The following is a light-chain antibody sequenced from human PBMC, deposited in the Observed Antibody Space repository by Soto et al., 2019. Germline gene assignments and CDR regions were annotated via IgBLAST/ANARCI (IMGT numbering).Light chain of an antibody. Sequence: EIVLTQSPGTLSLSPGERATLSCRASQSVSSNYLAWYQRKPGQAPRLLIYGASSRATDIPNRFSGSGSGTAFTLNITRREPEDFAVYFCQQYGGSPPTFGQGTKVEIK. CDR1: QSVSSNY. CDR2: GAS. J-gene: IGKJ1*01. V-gene: IGKV3-20*01. CDR3: QQYGGSPPT.